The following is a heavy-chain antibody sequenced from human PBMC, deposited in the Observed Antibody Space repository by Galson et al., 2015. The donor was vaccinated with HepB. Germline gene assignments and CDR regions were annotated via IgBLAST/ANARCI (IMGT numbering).Heavy chain of an antibody. CDR3: ARDDYGDYYGMDV. Sequence: SLRLSCAASGFTVSSNYMSWVRQAPGKGLEWVSVIYSGGSTYYADSVKGRFTISRDNSKNTLYLQMNSLRAEDTAVYYCARDDYGDYYGMDVWGQGTTVTVSS. D-gene: IGHD4-17*01. CDR2: IYSGGST. J-gene: IGHJ6*02. V-gene: IGHV3-53*01. CDR1: GFTVSSNY.